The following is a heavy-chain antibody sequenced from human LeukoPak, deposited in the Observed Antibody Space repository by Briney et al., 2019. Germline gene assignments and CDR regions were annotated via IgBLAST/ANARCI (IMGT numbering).Heavy chain of an antibody. D-gene: IGHD2-15*01. J-gene: IGHJ4*02. CDR2: IYYSGST. CDR3: ARDRSAGFPDY. V-gene: IGHV4-59*01. Sequence: PSETLSLTCTVSGGSISSYYWSWIQQPPGKGLEWIGYIYYSGSTNYNPSLKSRVTISVDTSKNQFSLKLSSVTAADTAVYYCARDRSAGFPDYWGQGTLVTVSS. CDR1: GGSISSYY.